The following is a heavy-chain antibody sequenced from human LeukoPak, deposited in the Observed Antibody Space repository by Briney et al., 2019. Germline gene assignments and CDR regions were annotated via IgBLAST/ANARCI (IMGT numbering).Heavy chain of an antibody. V-gene: IGHV3-73*01. J-gene: IGHJ4*02. D-gene: IGHD1-14*01. CDR3: TRHGMGDY. CDR2: IRSKLNSYAT. CDR1: GFTFSGSA. Sequence: PGGSLRLSCAASGFTFSGSAMHWVRQASGKGLEWVGRIRSKLNSYATAYAASMKGRFTISRDDSKNTAYLQMNSLKTEDTAVYYCTRHGMGDYWGQGTLVTVSS.